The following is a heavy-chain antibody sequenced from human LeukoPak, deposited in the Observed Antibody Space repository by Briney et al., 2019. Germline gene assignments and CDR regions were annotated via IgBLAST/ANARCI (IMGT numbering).Heavy chain of an antibody. CDR3: ARDHPDTMVRGVTDY. CDR2: IIPILGIA. D-gene: IGHD3-10*01. CDR1: GGTFSSYA. V-gene: IGHV1-69*04. Sequence: ASVKVSCKASGGTFSSYAISWVRQAPGQGLEWMGRIIPILGIANYAQKFQGRVTITADKSTSTAYVELSSLRSEDTAVYYCARDHPDTMVRGVTDYWGQGTLVTVSS. J-gene: IGHJ4*02.